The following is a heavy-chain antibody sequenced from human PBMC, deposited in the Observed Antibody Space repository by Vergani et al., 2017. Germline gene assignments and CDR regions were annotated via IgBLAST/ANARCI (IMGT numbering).Heavy chain of an antibody. V-gene: IGHV4-61*01. CDR1: GGSVSSGSYY. Sequence: QVQLQESGPGLVKPSETLSLTCTVSGGSVSSGSYYWSWIRQPPGKGLEWIGYIYYSGSTNYNPSRKSRVTISVDTSKNQFSLKLSSVTAADTAVYYCAGGGEVAARPEYWGQGTLVTVSS. D-gene: IGHD6-6*01. J-gene: IGHJ4*02. CDR3: AGGGEVAARPEY. CDR2: IYYSGST.